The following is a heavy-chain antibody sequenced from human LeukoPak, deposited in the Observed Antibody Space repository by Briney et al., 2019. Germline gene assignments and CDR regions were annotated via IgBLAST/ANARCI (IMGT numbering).Heavy chain of an antibody. J-gene: IGHJ4*02. Sequence: GGSLSLSCAASGFTVSSKYMSWVRQAPGKGLEWVSVIYSGGSTYYADSVKGRFTISRDNSKNTLYLQMNSLRAEDTAVYYCARDREDYLDYWGQGTLVTVSS. CDR3: ARDREDYLDY. CDR2: IYSGGST. CDR1: GFTVSSKY. V-gene: IGHV3-66*01.